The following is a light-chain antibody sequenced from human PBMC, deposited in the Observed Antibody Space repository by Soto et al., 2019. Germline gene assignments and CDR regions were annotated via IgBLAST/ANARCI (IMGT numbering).Light chain of an antibody. CDR1: FSNIGNNY. Sequence: QSALTQPPSVSAAPGQRVTISCSGSFSNIGNNYVSWYQQLPGTAPKLLIYDNDKRPSGIPDRFSGSKSGTSATLGITGLQTGDEADYYCGTWDSSLSAVFGGGTKLTVL. CDR2: DND. J-gene: IGLJ2*01. V-gene: IGLV1-51*01. CDR3: GTWDSSLSAV.